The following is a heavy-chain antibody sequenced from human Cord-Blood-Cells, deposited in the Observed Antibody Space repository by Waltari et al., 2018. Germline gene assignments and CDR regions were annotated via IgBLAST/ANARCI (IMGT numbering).Heavy chain of an antibody. CDR3: ARVCSSTSCYAFDI. J-gene: IGHJ3*02. Sequence: QVQLVQSGAEVKKPGASVKVSCKAPGYTFTSYAINWVRQATGQGLEWMGWMNPNSGNTGYAQKFQGRVTITRNTSISTAYMELSSLRSEDTAVYYCARVCSSTSCYAFDIWGQGTMVTVSS. V-gene: IGHV1-8*03. D-gene: IGHD2-2*01. CDR2: MNPNSGNT. CDR1: GYTFTSYA.